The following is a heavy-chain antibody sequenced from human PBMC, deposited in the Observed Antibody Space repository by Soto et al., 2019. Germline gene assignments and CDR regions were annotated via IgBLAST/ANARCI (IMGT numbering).Heavy chain of an antibody. V-gene: IGHV1-24*01. CDR3: ATLVTATNYYYYYGMDV. Sequence: ASVKVSCKVSGYTLTELSMHWVRQAPGKGLEWMGGFDPEDGETIYAQKFQGRVTMTEDTSTDTAYMELSSLRSEDTAVYYCATLVTATNYYYYYGMDVWGQGTTVTVSS. CDR1: GYTLTELS. D-gene: IGHD2-21*02. CDR2: FDPEDGET. J-gene: IGHJ6*02.